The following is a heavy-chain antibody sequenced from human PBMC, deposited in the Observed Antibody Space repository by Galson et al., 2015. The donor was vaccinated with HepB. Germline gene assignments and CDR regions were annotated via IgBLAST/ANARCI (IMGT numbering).Heavy chain of an antibody. D-gene: IGHD3-22*01. CDR3: ARDPYYYDSSGYHALWDKDAFDI. J-gene: IGHJ3*02. CDR2: ISSSSSTI. CDR1: GFTFSSYS. V-gene: IGHV3-48*01. Sequence: SLRLSCAASGFTFSSYSMNWVRQAPGKGLEWVSYISSSSSTIYYADSVKGRFTISRDNAKNSLYLQMNSLRAEDTAVYYCARDPYYYDSSGYHALWDKDAFDIWGQGTMVTVSS.